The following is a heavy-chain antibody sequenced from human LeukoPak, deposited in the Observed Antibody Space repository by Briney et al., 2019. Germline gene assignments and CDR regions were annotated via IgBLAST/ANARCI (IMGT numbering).Heavy chain of an antibody. D-gene: IGHD6-13*01. J-gene: IGHJ4*02. V-gene: IGHV3-23*01. Sequence: GGSLRLSCAASGFTFGSYAMSWVRQAPGKGLEWVSAISGSGGGTYYADSVKGRFTISRDNSKNTLYLQMNSLRAEDTAVYYCAKDLLGIAPAGDFFDYWGQGTLVTVSS. CDR3: AKDLLGIAPAGDFFDY. CDR1: GFTFGSYA. CDR2: ISGSGGGT.